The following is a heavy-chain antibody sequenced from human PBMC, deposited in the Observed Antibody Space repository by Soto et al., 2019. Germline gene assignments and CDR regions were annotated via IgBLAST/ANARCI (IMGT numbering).Heavy chain of an antibody. D-gene: IGHD6-6*01. CDR1: GYIFTDSH. J-gene: IGHJ4*02. V-gene: IGHV1-2*02. CDR3: ERDPPRFFTSSPEGAGL. CDR2: ITPKTGDT. Sequence: QVQLVQSGTEVKKPGASVKVSCKASGYIFTDSHIHWVRQASGQGLEWLGWITPKTGDTHYPQKFQGRIIMTRATSITTAYMELTNLTSDDTAVYYCERDPPRFFTSSPEGAGLWGQGTLVTVSS.